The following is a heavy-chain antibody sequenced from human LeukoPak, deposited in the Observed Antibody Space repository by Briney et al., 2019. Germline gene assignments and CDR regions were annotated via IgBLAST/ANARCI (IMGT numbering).Heavy chain of an antibody. CDR2: ISSSSSYI. CDR1: GFTFSSYE. D-gene: IGHD3-3*01. V-gene: IGHV3-21*01. Sequence: GGSLRLSCAASGFTFSSYEMNWVRQAPGKGLEWVSSISSSSSYIYYADSVKGRFTISRDNAKNSLYLQMNSLRAEDTAVYYCARVLFDGYSDYWGQGTLVTGSS. CDR3: ARVLFDGYSDY. J-gene: IGHJ4*02.